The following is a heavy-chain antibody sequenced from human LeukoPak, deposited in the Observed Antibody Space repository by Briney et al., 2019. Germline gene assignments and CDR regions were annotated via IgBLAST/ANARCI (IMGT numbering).Heavy chain of an antibody. V-gene: IGHV5-10-1*01. Sequence: GESLKISCKVSGYSITSYLIGWVRQMPGKGLEWMGRIDPSDSYTNYSPSFQGHVTISADKSISTAYLQWSSLKASDTAMYYCARHDGGDIAMTNDYWGQGTLVTVSS. CDR3: ARHDGGDIAMTNDY. CDR1: GYSITSYL. CDR2: IDPSDSYT. D-gene: IGHD2-21*01. J-gene: IGHJ4*02.